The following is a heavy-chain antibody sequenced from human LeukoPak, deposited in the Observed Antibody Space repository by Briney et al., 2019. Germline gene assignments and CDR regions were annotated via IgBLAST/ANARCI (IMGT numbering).Heavy chain of an antibody. CDR1: GGSFRGYY. V-gene: IGHV4-34*01. CDR2: INHSGST. D-gene: IGHD2-2*01. J-gene: IGHJ6*02. CDR3: ARGSLAYCSSTSCYASYYYYGMDV. Sequence: SETLSLTCAVYGGSFRGYYWSWIRQPPGKGLEWIGEINHSGSTNYNPSLKSRVTISVDTSKNQFSLKLSSVTAADTAVYYCARGSLAYCSSTSCYASYYYYGMDVWGQGTTVTVSS.